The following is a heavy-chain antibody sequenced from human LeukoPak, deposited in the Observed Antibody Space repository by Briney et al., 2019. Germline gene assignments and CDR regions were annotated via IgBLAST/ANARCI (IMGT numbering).Heavy chain of an antibody. CDR3: ARPQYSSSSVNWYFDL. D-gene: IGHD6-6*01. V-gene: IGHV4-59*08. Sequence: SETLSLTCTVSGGSISSYYWSWIRQPPGKGLEWIGYIYYSGSANYNPSLKSRVTISVDTSKNQFSLKLSSVTAADTAVYYCARPQYSSSSVNWYFDLWGRGTLVTVSS. CDR2: IYYSGSA. CDR1: GGSISSYY. J-gene: IGHJ2*01.